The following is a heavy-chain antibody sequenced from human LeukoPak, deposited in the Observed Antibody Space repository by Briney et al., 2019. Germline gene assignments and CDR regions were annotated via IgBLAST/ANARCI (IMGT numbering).Heavy chain of an antibody. CDR1: GYTFTASY. CDR3: ARGVYCSSSSCSGRLGYYFYFMDV. D-gene: IGHD2-2*01. J-gene: IGHJ6*03. CDR2: INPNNGGT. V-gene: IGHV1-2*02. Sequence: SVNLSSAPSGYTFTASYLHWVPRAPGHRRERLGGINPNNGGTNHAQKFQGRVTMTRHTSISTAYIELSSLRSDDTAVYCWARGVYCSSSSCSGRLGYYFYFMDVWGKGTTVTVSS.